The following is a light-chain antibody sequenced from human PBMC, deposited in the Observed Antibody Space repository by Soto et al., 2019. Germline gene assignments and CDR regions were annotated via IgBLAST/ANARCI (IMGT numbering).Light chain of an antibody. CDR3: QQLYTLPFT. Sequence: AIQLTQSPSSLSASVGDRVTITCRASQGIRSALGWYQQKPGKVPKLLIYAASTLQSGVPSRFSGSGSGTEFTLTISGLLPEDFAAYHCQQLYTLPFTFGQGTRLEIK. CDR2: AAS. CDR1: QGIRSA. V-gene: IGKV1-6*01. J-gene: IGKJ5*01.